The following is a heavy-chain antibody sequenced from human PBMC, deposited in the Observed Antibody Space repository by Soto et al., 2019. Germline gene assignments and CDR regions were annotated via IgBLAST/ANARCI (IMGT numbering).Heavy chain of an antibody. CDR3: ARVDYYDSSGYYGY. Sequence: QVQLVQSGAEVKKPGASVKVSCKASGYTFTIYGISWVRQAPGQGLEWMGWISGYNGNTDYAQNLQDRVTLTTDASTSSVYMELRRLRSADTAVYYCARVDYYDSSGYYGYWGQGTLITVSS. J-gene: IGHJ4*02. V-gene: IGHV1-18*04. D-gene: IGHD3-22*01. CDR2: ISGYNGNT. CDR1: GYTFTIYG.